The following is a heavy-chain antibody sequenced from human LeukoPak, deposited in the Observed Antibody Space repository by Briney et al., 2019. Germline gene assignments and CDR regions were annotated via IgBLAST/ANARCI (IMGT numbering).Heavy chain of an antibody. CDR3: ARAYGSGSYSGY. CDR1: GYSFTSYC. CDR2: IDPSDSYT. Sequence: GESLRISCKGSGYSFTSYCISWVRQMPGKGLEWMGRIDPSDSYTNYSPPFQGHVTISADKSISTAYLQWSSLKASDTAMYYCARAYGSGSYSGYWGQGTLVTVSS. D-gene: IGHD3-10*01. V-gene: IGHV5-10-1*01. J-gene: IGHJ4*02.